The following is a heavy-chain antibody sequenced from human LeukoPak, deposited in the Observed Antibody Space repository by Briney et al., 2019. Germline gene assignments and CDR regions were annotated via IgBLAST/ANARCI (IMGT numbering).Heavy chain of an antibody. CDR3: ARHIIGSYYYYYMDV. J-gene: IGHJ6*03. Sequence: SETLSLTCAVYGGSFSGYYWSWIRQPPGKGLEWIGEINHSGSTNYNPSLKSRVTISVDTSKNQFSLKLSSVTAADTAVYYCARHIIGSYYYYYMDVWGKGTTVTVSS. CDR1: GGSFSGYY. D-gene: IGHD3-10*01. V-gene: IGHV4-34*01. CDR2: INHSGST.